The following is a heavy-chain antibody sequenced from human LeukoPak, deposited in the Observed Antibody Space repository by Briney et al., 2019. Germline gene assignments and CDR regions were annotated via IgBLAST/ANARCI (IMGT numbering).Heavy chain of an antibody. CDR3: ARRYSGSYYFDY. CDR1: GFTFSSYG. J-gene: IGHJ4*02. Sequence: GGSPRLSCAASGFTFSSYGMHWVRQAPGKGLEWVAFIRYDGSNKYYADSVKGRFTTSRDNSKNTLYLQMNSLRAEDTTGNYCARRYSGSYYFDYWREGTLVSVSS. D-gene: IGHD1-26*01. V-gene: IGHV3-30*02. CDR2: IRYDGSNK.